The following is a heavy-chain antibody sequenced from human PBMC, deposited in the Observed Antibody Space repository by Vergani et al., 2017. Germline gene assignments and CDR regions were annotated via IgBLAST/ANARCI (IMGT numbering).Heavy chain of an antibody. CDR3: ARDCTSGGCPDNYGMDV. Sequence: VQLVQSGAEVKKPGASVKVSCKASGYTFSTYGISWVRQAPGQGLEWVAFIGSSGPYINYADSVKGRFIISRDNTNNSLFLQLRSLRAEDAAVYYCARDCTSGGCPDNYGMDVWGQGATVTVSS. D-gene: IGHD2-8*01. V-gene: IGHV3-21*06. CDR1: GYTFSTYG. CDR2: IGSSGPYI. J-gene: IGHJ6*02.